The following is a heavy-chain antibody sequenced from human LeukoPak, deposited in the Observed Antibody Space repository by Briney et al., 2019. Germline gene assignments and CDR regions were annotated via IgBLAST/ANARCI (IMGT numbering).Heavy chain of an antibody. CDR2: INAESGET. CDR3: ARDPLRRYDSSGYLAPGGSDY. CDR1: GYTFTSYG. D-gene: IGHD3-22*01. J-gene: IGHJ4*02. Sequence: ASVKVSCKASGYTFTSYGISWVRQAPGQGLEWMGWINAESGETKYAQKFQGRVTMTRDTSISTAYMELSRLRSDDTAVYYCARDPLRRYDSSGYLAPGGSDYWGQGTLVTVSS. V-gene: IGHV1-2*02.